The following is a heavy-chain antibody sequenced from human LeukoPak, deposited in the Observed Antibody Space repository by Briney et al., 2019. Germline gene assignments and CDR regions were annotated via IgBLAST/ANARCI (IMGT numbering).Heavy chain of an antibody. CDR3: ARDSCSWFDP. D-gene: IGHD2-2*01. Sequence: GRSLRLSCAASGFTFSSYAMHWVRQAPGKGLEWVAVISYDGSNKYYADSVKGRFTISRDNSKNTLYLQMNSLRAEDTAVYYCARDSCSWFDPWGQGTLVTVSS. CDR1: GFTFSSYA. J-gene: IGHJ5*02. CDR2: ISYDGSNK. V-gene: IGHV3-30*04.